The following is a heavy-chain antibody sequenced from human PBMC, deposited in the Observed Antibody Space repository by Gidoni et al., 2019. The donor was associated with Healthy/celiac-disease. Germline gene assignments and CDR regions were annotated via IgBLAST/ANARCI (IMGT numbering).Heavy chain of an antibody. CDR3: ARELVSGLDY. Sequence: QLQLQESGPGLVTPSQTLSLTCTVSGGSISSGSYYWSWIRQPAGKGLEWIGRIYTSGSTNYNPALKSRVTISVDTSKNQFALKLSSVTAADTAVYYCARELVSGLDYWGQGTLVTVSS. CDR2: IYTSGST. V-gene: IGHV4-61*02. D-gene: IGHD2-8*02. J-gene: IGHJ4*02. CDR1: GGSISSGSYY.